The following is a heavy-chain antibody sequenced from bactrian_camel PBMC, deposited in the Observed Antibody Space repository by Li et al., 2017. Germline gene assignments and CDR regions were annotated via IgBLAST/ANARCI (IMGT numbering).Heavy chain of an antibody. D-gene: IGHD1*01. V-gene: IGHV3S53*01. J-gene: IGHJ4*01. CDR1: RPTDSGNC. CDR2: IETEGTT. Sequence: HVQLVESGGGSVQAGGSLRLSCVASRPTDSGNCLGWFRHPPGKEGEAVATIETEGTTVYADSVKGRFTISKDSAKKTVYLQMNSLNTEDTAMYYCARVPKVRSGGYCYLEPAPYNYWGQGTQVTVS. CDR3: ARVPKVRSGGYCYLEPAPYNY.